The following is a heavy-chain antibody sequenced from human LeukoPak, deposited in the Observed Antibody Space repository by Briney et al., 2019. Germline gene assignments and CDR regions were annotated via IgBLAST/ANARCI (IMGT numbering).Heavy chain of an antibody. CDR1: GFTFDESA. Sequence: PGGSLRLSCAASGFTFDESAMHWVRQAPGKGREWVSGIGWDSNSIIYADSVKGRFTISRDNAKNSLYLQMNSLRAEDTALYYCAKDTDSYGYYDAFDIWGQGTMVTVSS. D-gene: IGHD5-18*01. CDR2: IGWDSNSI. V-gene: IGHV3-9*01. J-gene: IGHJ3*02. CDR3: AKDTDSYGYYDAFDI.